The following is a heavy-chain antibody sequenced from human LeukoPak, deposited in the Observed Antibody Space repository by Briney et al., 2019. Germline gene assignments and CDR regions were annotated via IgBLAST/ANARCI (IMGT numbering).Heavy chain of an antibody. Sequence: GGSLRLSCAASGFTFSSYAMSWVRKAPGKGLEWVSAISGSGGSTYYADSVKGRFTISRDNSKNTLYLQMNSLRAEDTAVYYCAKVPGQDYGSGPLYYYGIDVWGQGTTVTVSS. J-gene: IGHJ6*02. CDR3: AKVPGQDYGSGPLYYYGIDV. CDR1: GFTFSSYA. V-gene: IGHV3-23*01. D-gene: IGHD3-10*01. CDR2: ISGSGGST.